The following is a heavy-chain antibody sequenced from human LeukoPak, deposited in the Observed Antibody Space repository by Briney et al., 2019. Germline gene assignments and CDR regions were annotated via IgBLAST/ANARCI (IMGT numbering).Heavy chain of an antibody. CDR3: ARDHRVNYYGSGSYRGGGDY. V-gene: IGHV1-2*02. CDR2: INPNSGGT. CDR1: GYTFTGYY. Sequence: ASVKVSCKASGYTFTGYYMHWVRQAPGQGLEWMGWINPNSGGTNYAQKFQGRVTMTRDTSISTAYMELSRLRSDDTAVYYCARDHRVNYYGSGSYRGGGDYWGQGTLVTVSS. J-gene: IGHJ4*02. D-gene: IGHD3-10*01.